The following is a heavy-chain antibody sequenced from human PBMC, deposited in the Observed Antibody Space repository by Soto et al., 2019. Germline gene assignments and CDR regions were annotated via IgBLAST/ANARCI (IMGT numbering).Heavy chain of an antibody. V-gene: IGHV4-31*03. D-gene: IGHD2-21*01. CDR2: IYVTGAV. CDR1: GAALNSGNYY. Sequence: SETLSLTSSVSGAALNSGNYYWSWIRQVPGKGLEWIGHIYVTGAVDYNPSLRDRITISQDTSERQFSLNLRLVTAADTAVYYCARLRIATNNYKWFDPWGQGTLVTVSS. J-gene: IGHJ5*02. CDR3: ARLRIATNNYKWFDP.